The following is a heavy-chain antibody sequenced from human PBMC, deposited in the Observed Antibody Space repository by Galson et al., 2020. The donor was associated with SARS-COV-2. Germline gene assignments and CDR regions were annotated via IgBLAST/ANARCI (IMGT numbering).Heavy chain of an antibody. CDR1: GGSISSSSYY. D-gene: IGHD1-26*01. V-gene: IGHV4-39*01. CDR2: IYYSGST. Sequence: SETLSLPCHVSGGSISSSSYYWGWIRQPPGKGLEWIGRIYYSGSTYYNPSLKSRVTISVDTSKNQFSLKLSSGTGADTAVYYGARRRGVVGGPFDPWGQGTLVTVSS. CDR3: ARRRGVVGGPFDP. J-gene: IGHJ5*02.